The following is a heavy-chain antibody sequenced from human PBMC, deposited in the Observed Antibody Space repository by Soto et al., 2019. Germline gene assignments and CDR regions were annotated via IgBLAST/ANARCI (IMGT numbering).Heavy chain of an antibody. D-gene: IGHD6-13*01. CDR1: GFTFXXXX. J-gene: IGHJ6*02. CDR3: ARIGYSSSWYVYRYYYYGMDV. CDR2: IKQDGSEK. V-gene: IGHV3-7*04. Sequence: GSXXLSXXASGFTFXXXXXXXVXXAPXXXXXWVPNIKQDGSEKYYVDSVKGRFTISRDNAKNSLYLQMNSLRAEDTAVYYCARIGYSSSWYVYRYYYYGMDVWGQGTTVTVSS.